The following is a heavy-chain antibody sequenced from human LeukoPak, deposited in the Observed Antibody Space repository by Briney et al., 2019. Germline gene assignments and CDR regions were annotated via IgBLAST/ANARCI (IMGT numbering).Heavy chain of an antibody. CDR1: GYTFTSNY. CDR2: ISPSGGST. Sequence: GASVKVSCKAFGYTFTSNYMHWVRQAPGQGPEWMGVISPSGGSTTYAQKFQGRVTLTRDMSTSTAYMELSRLRSDDTAVYYCARGGKYGCSGGSCYSDYWGQGTLVTVSA. D-gene: IGHD2-15*01. V-gene: IGHV1-46*01. J-gene: IGHJ4*02. CDR3: ARGGKYGCSGGSCYSDY.